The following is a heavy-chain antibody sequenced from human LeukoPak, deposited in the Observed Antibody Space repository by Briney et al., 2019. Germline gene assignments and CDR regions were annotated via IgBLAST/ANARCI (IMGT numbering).Heavy chain of an antibody. D-gene: IGHD4-17*01. J-gene: IGHJ4*02. CDR1: GGSISSYY. V-gene: IGHV4-59*12. CDR2: IYYSGST. Sequence: SETLSLTCTVSGGSISSYYWSWIRQPPGKGLEWIGYIYYSGSTNYNPSLKSRVTISVDTSKNQFSLKLSSVTAADTAVYYCARVDYARVFDYWGQGTLVTVSS. CDR3: ARVDYARVFDY.